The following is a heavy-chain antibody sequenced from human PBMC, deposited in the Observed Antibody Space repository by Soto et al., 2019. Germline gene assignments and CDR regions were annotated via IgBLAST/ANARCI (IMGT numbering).Heavy chain of an antibody. V-gene: IGHV4-31*02. D-gene: IGHD2-15*01. CDR2: IYYSGST. J-gene: IGHJ6*02. CDR1: GGSISSGGYY. CDR3: ARHLTYCSAGSCYSDFPYYGMDV. Sequence: PSETLSLTCTVSGGSISSGGYYWSWIRQHPGKGLEWIGYIYYSGSTYYNPSLKSRVTISVDTSKNQFSLKLSSVTAADTAVYYCARHLTYCSAGSCYSDFPYYGMDVWGQGTTVTLSS.